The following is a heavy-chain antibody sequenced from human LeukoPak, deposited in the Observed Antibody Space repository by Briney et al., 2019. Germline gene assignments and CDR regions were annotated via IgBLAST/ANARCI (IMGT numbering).Heavy chain of an antibody. CDR1: GGSFSGYY. J-gene: IGHJ4*02. CDR3: AGHHPRNTVDF. Sequence: SETLSLTCAVYGGSFSGYYWSWIRQPPGKGLEWIAYISDIGSIDYNPSLKSRVTISLDTSKNQFSLKLSSVTAADTAVYYCAGHHPRNTVDFWGQGTLVTVSS. D-gene: IGHD2/OR15-2a*01. CDR2: ISDIGSI. V-gene: IGHV4-59*08.